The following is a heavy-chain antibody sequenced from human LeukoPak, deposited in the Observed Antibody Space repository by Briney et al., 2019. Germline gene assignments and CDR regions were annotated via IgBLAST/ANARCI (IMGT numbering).Heavy chain of an antibody. Sequence: GGSLRLSCAASGFTFDDYAMHWVRHAPGKGLEWVSGISWNSGSIGYADSVKGRFTISRDNAKNSLYLQMNSLRAEDTALYYCAKGSHYYDSSGYPDYWGQGTLVTVSS. CDR2: ISWNSGSI. CDR3: AKGSHYYDSSGYPDY. CDR1: GFTFDDYA. V-gene: IGHV3-9*01. D-gene: IGHD3-22*01. J-gene: IGHJ4*02.